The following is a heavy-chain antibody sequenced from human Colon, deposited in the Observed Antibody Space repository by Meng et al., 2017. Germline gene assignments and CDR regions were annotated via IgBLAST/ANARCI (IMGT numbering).Heavy chain of an antibody. CDR2: IYYSGST. D-gene: IGHD4-17*01. CDR1: GGSISSGDYY. J-gene: IGHJ5*02. Sequence: QVQPWGSGPGLVQPSQTLSLTFTVPGGSISSGDYYWSWIRQPPGKGLEWIGYIYYSGSTYSNASLKSRVTISIDRSKDQFSLKLSSVTAADTAVYYCARDRKHYGERGWFDPWGQGTLVTVSS. V-gene: IGHV4-30-4*01. CDR3: ARDRKHYGERGWFDP.